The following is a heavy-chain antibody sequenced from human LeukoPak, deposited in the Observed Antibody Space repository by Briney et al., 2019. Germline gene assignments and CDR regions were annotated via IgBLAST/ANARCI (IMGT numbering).Heavy chain of an antibody. D-gene: IGHD3-16*01. V-gene: IGHV3-64D*06. CDR2: ISSNGGST. CDR3: VKEGDYGYYFDY. Sequence: GGSLRLSCSASGFTFSSYAMDWVRQAPGKGLEYVSTISSNGGSTYYADSVKGRFTISRDDSKNTLYLRMSSLRAEDTAVYYCVKEGDYGYYFDYWSQGTLVTVSS. J-gene: IGHJ4*02. CDR1: GFTFSSYA.